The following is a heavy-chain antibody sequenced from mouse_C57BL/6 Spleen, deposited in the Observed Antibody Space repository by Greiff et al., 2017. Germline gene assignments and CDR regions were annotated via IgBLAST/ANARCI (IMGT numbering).Heavy chain of an antibody. V-gene: IGHV1-52*01. J-gene: IGHJ3*01. CDR2: IDPSDSET. D-gene: IGHD2-5*01. Sequence: QVQLQQPGAELVRPGSSVKLSCKASGYTFTSYWMHWVKQRPIQGLEWIGNIDPSDSETHYNQKFKDKATLTVDKSSSTAYMQLSSLTSEDSAVYYCARGEYSNGFAYWGQGTLVTVSA. CDR3: ARGEYSNGFAY. CDR1: GYTFTSYW.